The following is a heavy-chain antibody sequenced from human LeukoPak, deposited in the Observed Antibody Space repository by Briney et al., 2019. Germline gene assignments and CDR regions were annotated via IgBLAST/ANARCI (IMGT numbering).Heavy chain of an antibody. V-gene: IGHV3-23*01. CDR1: GFTFSSYA. D-gene: IGHD2/OR15-2a*01. Sequence: GGSLRLSCAASGFTFSSYAMSWVRQAPGKGLEWVSAISGSGGSTYYADSVKGRFTVSRDNAKNSLYLQMNSLRAEDTAVYYCARDVKHYMDVWGKGTTVTVSS. J-gene: IGHJ6*03. CDR3: ARDVKHYMDV. CDR2: ISGSGGST.